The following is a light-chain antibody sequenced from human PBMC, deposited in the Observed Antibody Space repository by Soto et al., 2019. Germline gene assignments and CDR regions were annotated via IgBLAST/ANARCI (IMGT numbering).Light chain of an antibody. J-gene: IGKJ4*01. CDR2: LVS. Sequence: DIVLTQSPLSLPVTPGESASISCKSSQSLRKSDGDTRLDWYLQKPGRSPQLLIYLVSNRAPGVHDRFSGGGSGKDFTMKISRVEAEDVGVYYCMQDLQLPLSFGGGTRVEIK. CDR1: QSLRKSDGDTR. V-gene: IGKV2-28*01. CDR3: MQDLQLPLS.